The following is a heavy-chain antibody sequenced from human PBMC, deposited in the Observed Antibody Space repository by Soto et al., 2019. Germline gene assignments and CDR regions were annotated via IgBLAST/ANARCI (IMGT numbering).Heavy chain of an antibody. Sequence: QVQLVESGGGVVQPGRSLRLSCAASGFTFSSYAMHWVRQAPGKGLEWVAVISYDGSNKYYADSVKGRFTISRDNSKNTLYLQMNSLRAEDTAVYYCASTTTVTTDYYYYGMDVWGQGTTATVSS. J-gene: IGHJ6*02. CDR2: ISYDGSNK. D-gene: IGHD4-4*01. CDR3: ASTTTVTTDYYYYGMDV. V-gene: IGHV3-30-3*01. CDR1: GFTFSSYA.